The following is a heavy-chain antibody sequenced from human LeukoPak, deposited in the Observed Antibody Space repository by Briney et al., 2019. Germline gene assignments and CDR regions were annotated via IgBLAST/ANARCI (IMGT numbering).Heavy chain of an antibody. CDR3: ARDSSLFRSEGAFDI. Sequence: GGSLRLSCAASGFTFSSYSMNWVRQAPGKGLEWVSYIGGSSSPIYYADSVKGRFTVSRDNAKNSLYLQINSLRAKDTAVYYCARDSSLFRSEGAFDIWGQGTMVTVSS. J-gene: IGHJ3*02. CDR1: GFTFSSYS. D-gene: IGHD3-3*01. V-gene: IGHV3-48*01. CDR2: IGGSSSPI.